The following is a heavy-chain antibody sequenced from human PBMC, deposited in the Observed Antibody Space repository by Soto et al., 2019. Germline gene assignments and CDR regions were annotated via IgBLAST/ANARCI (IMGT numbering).Heavy chain of an antibody. D-gene: IGHD1-26*01. CDR2: ISGSGGST. V-gene: IGHV3-23*01. Sequence: GESLKISCAASGFTFRSYAMSWVRQAPGKGLEWVSGISGSGGSTYYADSVKGRFTISRDNSKNTLYLQMNSLRAEDTAVYYCAKASGSYYPGWGQGTLVTVSS. CDR3: AKASGSYYPG. CDR1: GFTFRSYA. J-gene: IGHJ4*02.